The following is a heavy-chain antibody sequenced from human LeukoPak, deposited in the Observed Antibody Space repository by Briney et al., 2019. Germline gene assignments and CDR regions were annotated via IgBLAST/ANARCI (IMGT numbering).Heavy chain of an antibody. D-gene: IGHD3-10*01. CDR1: GFTFSSYA. Sequence: GGSLRLSCAASGFTFSSYAMSWVRQAPGKGLEWVSAISGSGGSTYYADSVKGRFTISRDNSKNTLYLQMNSLRAEDTAVYYCAREGRLLLWFGELPDYYGMDVWGQGTTVTVSS. J-gene: IGHJ6*02. CDR2: ISGSGGST. CDR3: AREGRLLLWFGELPDYYGMDV. V-gene: IGHV3-23*01.